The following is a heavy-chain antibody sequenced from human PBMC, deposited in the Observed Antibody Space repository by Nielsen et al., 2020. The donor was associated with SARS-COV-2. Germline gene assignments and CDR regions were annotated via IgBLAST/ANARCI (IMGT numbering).Heavy chain of an antibody. V-gene: IGHV1-24*01. D-gene: IGHD3-9*01. Sequence: ASVKVSCKVSGYTLTELSMHWVRQAPGKGLEWLGGVDPEDGEAIYAQKFQGRVTLTEDTSTDTIYMEMSSLRSEDTAVYYCATERILGYAILTGYPADALDIWGHGTMVIVSS. CDR3: ATERILGYAILTGYPADALDI. J-gene: IGHJ3*02. CDR1: GYTLTELS. CDR2: VDPEDGEA.